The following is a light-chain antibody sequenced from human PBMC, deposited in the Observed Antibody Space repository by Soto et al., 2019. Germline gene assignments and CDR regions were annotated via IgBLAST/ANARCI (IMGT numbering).Light chain of an antibody. Sequence: DIVMTQSPDSLAVSLGERATINCKSSQSVLYSSNNKNYLAWYQQKPGQSPKLLIFWASTRESGVPDRFSGSGSGTDFILTISSLQAEDVAVYYCQQYYNTPLTFGGGTKVEI. CDR1: QSVLYSSNNKNY. J-gene: IGKJ4*01. CDR2: WAS. V-gene: IGKV4-1*01. CDR3: QQYYNTPLT.